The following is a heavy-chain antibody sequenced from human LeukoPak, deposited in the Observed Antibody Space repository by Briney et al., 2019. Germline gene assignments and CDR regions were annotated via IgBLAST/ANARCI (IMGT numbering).Heavy chain of an antibody. CDR1: GFTVSRNY. CDR2: LYSNGNR. Sequence: GGSLRLSCAASGFTVSRNYMGWVRQAPGKGLEWVSVLYSNGNRHYADSVQGRFTISRDNSQNTLDLQMNSLRAEDTAMYHCVRYSGDYGANLYFFDYWGQGALVTVSS. CDR3: VRYSGDYGANLYFFDY. J-gene: IGHJ4*02. D-gene: IGHD4-23*01. V-gene: IGHV3-53*01.